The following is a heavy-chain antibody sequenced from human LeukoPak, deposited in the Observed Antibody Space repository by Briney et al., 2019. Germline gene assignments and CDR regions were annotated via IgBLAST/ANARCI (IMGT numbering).Heavy chain of an antibody. CDR2: ISSSGTYI. Sequence: GGSLRLSCAASRFTFSSYSMIWVRQAPGKGLEWVAAISSSGTYIYYADSLKGRFTISRDNAANSLYLQMNSLRAEDTAVYYCARHLLSGDFWGIDYWGQGTLVTVSS. V-gene: IGHV3-21*01. D-gene: IGHD3-16*01. J-gene: IGHJ4*02. CDR3: ARHLLSGDFWGIDY. CDR1: RFTFSSYS.